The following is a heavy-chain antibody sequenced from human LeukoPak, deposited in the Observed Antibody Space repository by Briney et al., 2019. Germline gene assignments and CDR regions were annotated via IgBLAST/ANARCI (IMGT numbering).Heavy chain of an antibody. CDR3: GGGYNVAIDY. V-gene: IGHV4-39*01. CDR1: GGSISSSGYY. CDR2: IYYSGNT. Sequence: SETLSLTCTVSGGSISSSGYYWGWVRQPPGKGLEWIGSIYYSGNTYYNPSLQSRVTISADTSKNQFSLELSSVTAADTAVYYWGGGYNVAIDYWGQGTLVTVSS. D-gene: IGHD5-18*01. J-gene: IGHJ4*02.